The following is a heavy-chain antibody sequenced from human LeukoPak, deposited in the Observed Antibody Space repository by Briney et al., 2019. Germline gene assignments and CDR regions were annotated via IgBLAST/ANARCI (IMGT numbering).Heavy chain of an antibody. Sequence: GASVKVSCMASGYTFINYAIHWVRQAPGQGLEWMGWINPDNGETRYSQKLQGRVTITRDTSARIGYMELTSLRSEDTAVYYCARGSVLPRYGMDVWGQGTTVTVSS. D-gene: IGHD1-1*01. CDR1: GYTFINYA. V-gene: IGHV1-3*01. CDR3: ARGSVLPRYGMDV. J-gene: IGHJ6*02. CDR2: INPDNGET.